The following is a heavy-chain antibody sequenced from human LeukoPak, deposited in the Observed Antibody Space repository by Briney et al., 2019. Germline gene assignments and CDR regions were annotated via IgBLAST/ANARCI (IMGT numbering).Heavy chain of an antibody. CDR3: AKDKDSSGYYDY. D-gene: IGHD3-22*01. CDR2: ISGSGGST. CDR1: GFTFSSYA. J-gene: IGHJ4*02. Sequence: PGGSLRLSCAASGFTFSSYAMSWVRQAPGKGLEWVSAISGSGGSTYYADPVKGRFTICSDKYNNTLYLQMNSLRAEDTAVYYCAKDKDSSGYYDYGGQGTLVTVSA. V-gene: IGHV3-23*01.